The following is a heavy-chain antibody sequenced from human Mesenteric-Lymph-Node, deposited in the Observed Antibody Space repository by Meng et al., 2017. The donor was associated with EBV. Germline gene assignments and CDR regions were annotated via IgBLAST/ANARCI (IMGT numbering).Heavy chain of an antibody. CDR2: IYYSGST. D-gene: IGHD1-7*01. CDR1: GGSISSSSYY. CDR3: ARHRRSNWNSPGDY. V-gene: IGHV4-39*01. J-gene: IGHJ4*02. Sequence: LVLQESDPGLVKPSETLSLTGTVSGGSISSSSYYWGWSRQHPGKGLEWIGSIYYSGSTYYNPSLKSRVTISVDTSKNQFSLKLSSVTAADTAVYYCARHRRSNWNSPGDYWGQGTLVTVSS.